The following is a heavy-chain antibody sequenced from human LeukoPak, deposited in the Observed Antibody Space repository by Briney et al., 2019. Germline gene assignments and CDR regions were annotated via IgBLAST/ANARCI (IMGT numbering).Heavy chain of an antibody. V-gene: IGHV3-30*04. CDR2: ISSDGRNK. CDR1: GFTFASYT. CDR3: AKDWGRSGSSDY. J-gene: IGHJ4*02. D-gene: IGHD1-26*01. Sequence: GGSLRLSCTASGFTFASYTVHWVRQAPGKGLEWVALISSDGRNKHHADSVEGRFTISRDNSKNTLYLQMNSLRAEDTAVYYCAKDWGRSGSSDYWGQGTLVTVSS.